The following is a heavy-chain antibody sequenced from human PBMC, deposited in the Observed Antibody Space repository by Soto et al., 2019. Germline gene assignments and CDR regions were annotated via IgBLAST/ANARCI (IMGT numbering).Heavy chain of an antibody. D-gene: IGHD3-10*01. CDR1: GFTFSSYG. Sequence: QVQLVESGGGVVQPGRSLRLSCAASGFTFSSYGMHWVRQAPGKGLEWVAVIWYDGSNKYYADSVKGRFTISRDNSKNTLYLQMNSLRAEDTAVYYCARATLWFGELGYFDLWGRGTLVTVSS. CDR2: IWYDGSNK. V-gene: IGHV3-33*01. CDR3: ARATLWFGELGYFDL. J-gene: IGHJ2*01.